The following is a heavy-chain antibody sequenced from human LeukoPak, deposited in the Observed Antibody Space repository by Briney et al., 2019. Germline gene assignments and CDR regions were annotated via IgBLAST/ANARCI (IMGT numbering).Heavy chain of an antibody. CDR1: GFTFSTYW. Sequence: PGGSLRLSCAASGFTFSTYWMSWVRQAPGKGLEWVANIKQDGSEKYYVDSVKGRFTISRDNAKNSLYLQMNSLRAEDTAMYYCAKNYASGNAFFDYWGQGALVTVSS. J-gene: IGHJ4*02. CDR3: AKNYASGNAFFDY. CDR2: IKQDGSEK. D-gene: IGHD3-10*01. V-gene: IGHV3-7*01.